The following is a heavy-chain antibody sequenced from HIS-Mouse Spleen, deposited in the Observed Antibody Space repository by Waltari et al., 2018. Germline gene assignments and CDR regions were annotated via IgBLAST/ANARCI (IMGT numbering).Heavy chain of an antibody. Sequence: EVQLVQSGAEVKTPGASLTISCKGSGYSFTSCWIGWGRPLAGKGLEWMGFIYPGDSETRYSPSFQGQVTISADKSISTAYLQWRSLKASDTAMYYCARQAQETDSDAFDIWGQGTMVTVSS. CDR2: IYPGDSET. J-gene: IGHJ3*02. D-gene: IGHD1-1*01. V-gene: IGHV5-51*01. CDR3: ARQAQETDSDAFDI. CDR1: GYSFTSCW.